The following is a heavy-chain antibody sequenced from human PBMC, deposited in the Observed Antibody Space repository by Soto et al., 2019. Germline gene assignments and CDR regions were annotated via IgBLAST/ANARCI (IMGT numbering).Heavy chain of an antibody. D-gene: IGHD5-12*01. CDR3: AREASGYDF. J-gene: IGHJ1*01. Sequence: SVKVSCKASGGTFSSFGISWVRQAPGQGLEWMGGIIPVFGRPNYAQRFRGRLTITADESTNASYMELIDLTSEDTAVYYCAREASGYDFWGQGTQVTVSS. CDR1: GGTFSSFG. CDR2: IIPVFGRP. V-gene: IGHV1-69*13.